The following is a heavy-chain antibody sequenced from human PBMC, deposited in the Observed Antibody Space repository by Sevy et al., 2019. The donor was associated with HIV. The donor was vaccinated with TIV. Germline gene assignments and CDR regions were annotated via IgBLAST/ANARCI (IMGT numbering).Heavy chain of an antibody. V-gene: IGHV3-23*01. CDR2: LSLGCGEK. J-gene: IGHJ4*02. Sequence: GGSLRLSCAASGFTFSKYSMSWVRQPPGKGLGWVSTLSLGCGEKNYADSGKGRFTISRDNSKSSVYLKMNNLRPEDTAVYYCAREGCTKPHDYWGQGTLVTVSS. CDR1: GFTFSKYS. CDR3: AREGCTKPHDY. D-gene: IGHD2-8*01.